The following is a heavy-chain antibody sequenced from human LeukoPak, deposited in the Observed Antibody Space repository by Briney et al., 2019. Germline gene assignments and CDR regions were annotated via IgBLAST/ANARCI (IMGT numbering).Heavy chain of an antibody. V-gene: IGHV4-34*01. J-gene: IGHJ4*02. D-gene: IGHD6-13*01. CDR1: GGSFSGYY. CDR2: INHSGST. CDR3: ARVMDQIAAAGSGYYFDC. Sequence: PSETLSLTCAVYGGSFSGYYWSWIRQPPGKGLEWIGEINHSGSTNYNPSLKSRVTISVDTSKNQFSLKLSSVTAADTAVYYCARVMDQIAAAGSGYYFDCWGQGTLVTVSS.